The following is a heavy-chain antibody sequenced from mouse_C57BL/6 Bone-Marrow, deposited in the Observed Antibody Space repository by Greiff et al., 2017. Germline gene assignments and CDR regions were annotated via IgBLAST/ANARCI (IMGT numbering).Heavy chain of an antibody. CDR1: GFTFSSYA. CDR2: ISDGGSYT. V-gene: IGHV5-4*01. Sequence: EVQGVESGGGLVKPGGSLKLSCAASGFTFSSYAMSWVRQTPEKRLEWVATISDGGSYTYYPDNVKGRFTISRDNAKNNLYLQRSHLKAEDTAMYYCAREGGSSSFDYWGQGTTLTVSS. CDR3: AREGGSSSFDY. J-gene: IGHJ2*01. D-gene: IGHD1-1*01.